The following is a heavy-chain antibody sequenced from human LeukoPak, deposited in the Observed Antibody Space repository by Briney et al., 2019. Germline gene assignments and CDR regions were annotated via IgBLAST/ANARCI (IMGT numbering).Heavy chain of an antibody. J-gene: IGHJ3*02. V-gene: IGHV4-59*01. CDR1: GGSISSYY. D-gene: IGHD6-6*01. CDR3: AKVGSSGAFDI. CDR2: IYYSGST. Sequence: SETLSLTCTVSGGSISSYYWNWVRQPPGKGLEWIGFIYYSGSTNYNPSLKSRVTISVDTSKYQFSLRLSSVTAADTAVYYCAKVGSSGAFDIWGQGTMVTVSS.